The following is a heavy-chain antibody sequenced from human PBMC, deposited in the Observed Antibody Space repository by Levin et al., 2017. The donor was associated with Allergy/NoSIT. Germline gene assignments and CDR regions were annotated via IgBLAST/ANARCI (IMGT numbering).Heavy chain of an antibody. CDR3: ARGGCSSTRCLDN. CDR2: INSDGSNT. V-gene: IGHV3-74*01. D-gene: IGHD2-2*01. J-gene: IGHJ4*02. Sequence: LSFSSSFFPFLPSWLHWVRQAPGKGLVWVSHINSDGSNTNYADSVKGRFTISRDPAKNTLYLQMNSLRDEDTAVDYCARGGCSSTRCLDNWGQGTLVTVSP. CDR1: FFPFLPSW.